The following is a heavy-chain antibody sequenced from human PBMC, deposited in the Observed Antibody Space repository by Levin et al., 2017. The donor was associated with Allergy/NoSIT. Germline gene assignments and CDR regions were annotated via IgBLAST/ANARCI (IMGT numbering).Heavy chain of an antibody. J-gene: IGHJ4*02. V-gene: IGHV1-18*01. Sequence: GESLKISCKASGYTFTSYGISWVRQAPGQGLEWMGWISAYNGNTNYAQKLQGRVTMTTDTSTSTAYMELRSLRSDDTAVYYCARDRIAAGVGSSSWYAEGELDYWGQGTLVTVSS. D-gene: IGHD6-13*01. CDR3: ARDRIAAGVGSSSWYAEGELDY. CDR1: GYTFTSYG. CDR2: ISAYNGNT.